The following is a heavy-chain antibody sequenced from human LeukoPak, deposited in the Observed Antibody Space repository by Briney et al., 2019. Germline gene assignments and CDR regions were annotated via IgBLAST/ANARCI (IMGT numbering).Heavy chain of an antibody. V-gene: IGHV3-53*01. CDR3: ASRRYSSSWYYFDY. Sequence: PGGSLRLSCAASGFTVSSNYMSWVRQAPGKGLEWVSVIYSGGSTYYADSVKGRFTISRDNSKNTLYLQMNSLRAEDTAVYYCASRRYSSSWYYFDYWGQGTLVTVSS. CDR1: GFTVSSNY. D-gene: IGHD6-13*01. CDR2: IYSGGST. J-gene: IGHJ4*02.